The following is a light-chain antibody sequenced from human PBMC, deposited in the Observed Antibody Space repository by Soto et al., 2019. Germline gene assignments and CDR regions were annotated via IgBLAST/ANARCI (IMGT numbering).Light chain of an antibody. Sequence: EIVLTQSPGTLSLSPGDRATLSCRASQSINGNYLHWYQQKPGQAPRLLIFGISSRATGIPDRFIGGGSGTDFTLTISRLEPEDFAVYYCQQCGSLPGTFGQGTKVESK. V-gene: IGKV3-20*01. CDR2: GIS. CDR3: QQCGSLPGT. CDR1: QSINGNY. J-gene: IGKJ1*01.